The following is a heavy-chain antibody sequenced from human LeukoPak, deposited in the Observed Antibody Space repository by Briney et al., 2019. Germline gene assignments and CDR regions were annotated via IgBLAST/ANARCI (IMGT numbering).Heavy chain of an antibody. J-gene: IGHJ4*02. V-gene: IGHV3-23*01. Sequence: GGSLRLSCAASGFIFSSYAMTWVRQAPGKGLEWVSAISGSGGSTYYADSVKGRFTISRDTSKSTLYLQMNSLRAEDTAMYFCARGVTKYFFAYWGQGTLVTVSS. CDR2: ISGSGGST. CDR3: ARGVTKYFFAY. D-gene: IGHD4-17*01. CDR1: GFIFSSYA.